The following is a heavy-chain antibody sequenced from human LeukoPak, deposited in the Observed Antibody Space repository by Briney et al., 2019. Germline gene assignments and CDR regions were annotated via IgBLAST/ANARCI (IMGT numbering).Heavy chain of an antibody. CDR1: GGSISSGDYY. J-gene: IGHJ3*02. Sequence: SETLSLTCTVSGGSISSGDYYWSWIRQPPGTGLEWIGYVFYSGSTYYNPSLKSRVTTSVDTSKNQFYLKLSSVTAADTAVYYCARDPKYARYEVGFDIWGHGTMVTVSS. V-gene: IGHV4-30-4*08. CDR2: VFYSGST. D-gene: IGHD2-8*01. CDR3: ARDPKYARYEVGFDI.